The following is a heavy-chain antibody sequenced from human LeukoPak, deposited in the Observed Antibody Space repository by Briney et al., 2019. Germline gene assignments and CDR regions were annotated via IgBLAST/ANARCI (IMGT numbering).Heavy chain of an antibody. CDR1: GFTFSSYS. CDR3: ARDNADVVVVAATPLSGAFDI. Sequence: GGSLRLSCAASGFTFSSYSMNWVRQAPGKGLEWVSSISSSSSYIYYADSVKGRFTISRDNAKNSLYLQMNSLRAEDTAVYYCARDNADVVVVAATPLSGAFDIWGQGTMVTVSS. D-gene: IGHD2-15*01. J-gene: IGHJ3*02. V-gene: IGHV3-21*01. CDR2: ISSSSSYI.